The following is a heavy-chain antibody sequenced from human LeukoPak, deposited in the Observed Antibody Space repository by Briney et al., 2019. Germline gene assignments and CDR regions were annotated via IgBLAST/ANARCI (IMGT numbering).Heavy chain of an antibody. D-gene: IGHD3-3*01. CDR3: AKDGGTIFGVVIIG. V-gene: IGHV3-30*18. Sequence: PGGSLRLSCAASGFTFSSYGMHWVRQAPGKGLEWVAVISYDGSNKYYADSVKGRFTISRDNSKNTLYVQMNSLRAEDTAVYYCAKDGGTIFGVVIIGWGQGTLVTVSS. CDR2: ISYDGSNK. J-gene: IGHJ4*02. CDR1: GFTFSSYG.